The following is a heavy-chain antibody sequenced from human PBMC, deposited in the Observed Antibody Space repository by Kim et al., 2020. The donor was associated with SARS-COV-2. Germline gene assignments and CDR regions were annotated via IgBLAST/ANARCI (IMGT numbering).Heavy chain of an antibody. CDR1: GYSFTSHW. J-gene: IGHJ4*02. V-gene: IGHV5-51*01. D-gene: IGHD3-10*01. Sequence: GESLKISCKASGYSFTSHWIGWVRQVPGKGLEWMGIIQPRDSDIKYNPSFRGQVTISADKSITMAYLQWRSLKASDTAMYYCARWFGDPYYFDYWGQGT. CDR2: IQPRDSDI. CDR3: ARWFGDPYYFDY.